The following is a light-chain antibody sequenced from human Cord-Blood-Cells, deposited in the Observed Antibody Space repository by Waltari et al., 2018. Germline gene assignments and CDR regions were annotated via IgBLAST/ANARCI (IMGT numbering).Light chain of an antibody. CDR3: QQSYSTPIT. Sequence: DIQMTQSPSSLSASVGDRVTITCRASQSLSSHLNWYQQKPGKAPKLLIYAASSLQSGVPSRFSGSGSETDFTLTISRLQPEDFATYYCQQSYSTPITFGQGTRLEIK. CDR1: QSLSSH. CDR2: AAS. J-gene: IGKJ5*01. V-gene: IGKV1-39*01.